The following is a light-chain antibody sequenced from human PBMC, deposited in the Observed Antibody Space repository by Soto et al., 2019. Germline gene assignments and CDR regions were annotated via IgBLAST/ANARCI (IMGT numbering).Light chain of an antibody. CDR1: QSVSRY. CDR3: QQRSNWPYT. J-gene: IGKJ2*01. V-gene: IGKV3-11*01. Sequence: EIVLTQSPATLSLSPGERATLSCRASQSVSRYLGWYQQKPGQAPRLLIYDASNRATGIPARFSGSGSGTDFTLTISSLEPEASALSYCQQRSNWPYTLGQGTKLEIK. CDR2: DAS.